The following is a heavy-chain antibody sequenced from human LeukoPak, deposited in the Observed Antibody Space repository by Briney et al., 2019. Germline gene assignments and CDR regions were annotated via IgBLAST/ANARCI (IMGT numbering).Heavy chain of an antibody. V-gene: IGHV4-38-2*02. D-gene: IGHD6-13*01. Sequence: SETLSLTCTVSGYSISSGYYWGWIRQPPGKGLEWIGSFYHSGSTYYNPSLKSRVTISVDTSKNQFSLKLSSVTAADTAVYYCARDRAESIAAAGTPNWFDPWGQGTLVTVSS. CDR3: ARDRAESIAAAGTPNWFDP. J-gene: IGHJ5*02. CDR1: GYSISSGYY. CDR2: FYHSGST.